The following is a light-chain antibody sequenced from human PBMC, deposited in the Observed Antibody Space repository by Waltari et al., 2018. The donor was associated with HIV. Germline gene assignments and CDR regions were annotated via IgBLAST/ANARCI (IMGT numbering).Light chain of an antibody. J-gene: IGLJ1*01. Sequence: QSALTQPASVSGSPGQSITISCTGTSSDVGRYNLFSWYQQHPGNAPKVMIYEGSKRPSGVSNRFSGSKSGNTASLTISGLQAEDEADYYCCSYTGSSTRRPYVFGTGTKVTVL. CDR2: EGS. CDR1: SSDVGRYNL. CDR3: CSYTGSSTRRPYV. V-gene: IGLV2-23*01.